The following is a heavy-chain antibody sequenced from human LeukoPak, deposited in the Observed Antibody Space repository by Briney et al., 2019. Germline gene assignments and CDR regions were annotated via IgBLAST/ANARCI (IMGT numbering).Heavy chain of an antibody. D-gene: IGHD6-19*01. CDR3: AKDSGIAVAGIHPGGAFDY. J-gene: IGHJ4*02. Sequence: PGGSLRLSCTASGFSFSSYGMHWVRQAPGKGLEWVAVISYDGSNKYYADSVKGRFTISRDNSKNTLYLQMNSLRAEDTAVYYCAKDSGIAVAGIHPGGAFDYWGQGTLVTVSS. V-gene: IGHV3-30*18. CDR1: GFSFSSYG. CDR2: ISYDGSNK.